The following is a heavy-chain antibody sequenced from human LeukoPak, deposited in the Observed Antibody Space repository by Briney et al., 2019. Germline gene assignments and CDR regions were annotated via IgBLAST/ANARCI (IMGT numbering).Heavy chain of an antibody. CDR1: GFYFSGYS. J-gene: IGHJ6*03. CDR2: INTGSTYM. D-gene: IGHD1-1*01. V-gene: IGHV3-21*01. CDR3: ARVEATTGRNYHYYYMDV. Sequence: GGSLRLSCAASGFYFSGYSMNWVRQAPGKGLEWVSSINTGSTYMYYADSVKGRFTISRDNAKNSLHLQMYSLRAEDTAVYFCARVEATTGRNYHYYYMDVWGKGTTVTVSS.